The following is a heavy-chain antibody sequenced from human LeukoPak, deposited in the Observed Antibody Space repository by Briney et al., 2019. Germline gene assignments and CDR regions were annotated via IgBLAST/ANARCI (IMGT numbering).Heavy chain of an antibody. J-gene: IGHJ4*02. CDR3: ARTPEQRTPTNMYCFDY. Sequence: SETLSLTCTVSGGSFSSYYWSRLRQSPGKGLERIGYIYDSGSTSYNPSLRSRVTISVDTSKNQFSLKLSSVTAADTAVYYCARTPEQRTPTNMYCFDYWGQGTLVTVSS. CDR1: GGSFSSYY. V-gene: IGHV4-59*01. CDR2: IYDSGST. D-gene: IGHD6-25*01.